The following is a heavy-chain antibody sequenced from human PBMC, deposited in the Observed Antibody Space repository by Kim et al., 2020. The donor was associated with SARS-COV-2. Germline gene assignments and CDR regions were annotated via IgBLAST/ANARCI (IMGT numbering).Heavy chain of an antibody. CDR3: AKDRGHWCFDL. J-gene: IGHJ2*01. Sequence: TTKADSVKGRFTISRDNSKNTLCLQMNSLRAEDTAIDYCAKDRGHWCFDLWGRGTLVTVSS. CDR2: T. D-gene: IGHD3-10*01. V-gene: IGHV3-23*01.